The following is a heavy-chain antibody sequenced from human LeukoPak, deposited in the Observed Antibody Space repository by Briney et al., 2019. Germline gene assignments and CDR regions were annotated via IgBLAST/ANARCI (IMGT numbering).Heavy chain of an antibody. Sequence: GGSLRLSCAASGFTFSSYWMSWVRQAPGKGLEWVANIKQDGSEKYYVDSVKGRFTISRDNSKNTLYLQMNSLRAEDTAVYYCAKVGPWVVKGVYYFDYWGREPWSPSPQ. D-gene: IGHD6-13*01. CDR1: GFTFSSYW. V-gene: IGHV3-7*03. J-gene: IGHJ4*02. CDR2: IKQDGSEK. CDR3: AKVGPWVVKGVYYFDY.